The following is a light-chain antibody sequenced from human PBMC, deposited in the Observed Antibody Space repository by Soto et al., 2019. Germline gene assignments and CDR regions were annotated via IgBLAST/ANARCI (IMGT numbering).Light chain of an antibody. V-gene: IGLV1-51*01. CDR3: QSFDTSLNGLI. CDR1: SSNIGNNY. CDR2: DNN. J-gene: IGLJ2*01. Sequence: QSVLTQPPSVSAAPGQKVTISCSGSSSNIGNNYVSWRQQLPGTAPKLLIYDNNKRPSGIPDRFSGSKSGTSASLAITGLQAEDEADYYCQSFDTSLNGLIFGGGTKVTVL.